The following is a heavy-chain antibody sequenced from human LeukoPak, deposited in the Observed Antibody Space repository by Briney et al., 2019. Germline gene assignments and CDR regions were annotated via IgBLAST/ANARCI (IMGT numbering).Heavy chain of an antibody. V-gene: IGHV3-53*01. CDR1: GFTVSSNY. D-gene: IGHD3-3*01. J-gene: IGHJ4*02. Sequence: PGGSLRLSCAASGFTVSSNYMSWVRQAPGKGLEWVSVIYSGGSTYYADSVKGRFTISRDNSKNTLYLQMNSLRAEDTAVYYCAILGWLFGNYFDYWGQGTLVTVSS. CDR2: IYSGGST. CDR3: AILGWLFGNYFDY.